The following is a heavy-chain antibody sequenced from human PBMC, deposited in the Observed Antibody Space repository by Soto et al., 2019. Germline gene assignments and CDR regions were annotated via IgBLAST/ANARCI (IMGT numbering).Heavy chain of an antibody. D-gene: IGHD2-21*02. Sequence: QVQLQESGPGLVKPSGTLSLTCAASSGSICTTNWWSWVRQSPGRGLQLIGDIYHSGSPKYNPSLKSRVSISIDKSKDRFFLNLTSVTAADTAVYYCARKPYVATAKVWGGYVFDVWGQGTMVTVSS. J-gene: IGHJ3*01. CDR2: IYHSGSP. CDR3: ARKPYVATAKVWGGYVFDV. V-gene: IGHV4-4*02. CDR1: SGSICTTNW.